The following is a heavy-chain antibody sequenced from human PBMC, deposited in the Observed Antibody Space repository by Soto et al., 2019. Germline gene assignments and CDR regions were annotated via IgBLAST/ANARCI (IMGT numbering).Heavy chain of an antibody. J-gene: IGHJ4*02. CDR3: ARGGITIFGVADLDY. CDR2: MNPNSGNT. D-gene: IGHD3-3*01. V-gene: IGHV1-8*02. Sequence: ASVKVSCKASGYTFTSYDRHWVRQAPGQGLEWMGIMNPNSGNTGYAQKFQGRVTMTRNTSISTAYMELSSLRSEDTAVYYCARGGITIFGVADLDYWGQGTLVTVSS. CDR1: GYTFTSYD.